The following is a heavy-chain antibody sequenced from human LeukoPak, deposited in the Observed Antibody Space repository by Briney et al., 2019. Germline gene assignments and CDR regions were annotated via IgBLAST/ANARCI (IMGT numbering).Heavy chain of an antibody. CDR1: GGTFSRYD. Sequence: SVKVSCKASGGTFSRYDISWVREAPGQGLEWMGGIVPVFRTTTYAQKFQGRVTISTDESTSTAYMELRSLRSDDTAVYYCANTANPDACFDPWGQGTLVTVSS. CDR2: IVPVFRTT. J-gene: IGHJ5*02. D-gene: IGHD1-14*01. CDR3: ANTANPDACFDP. V-gene: IGHV1-69*05.